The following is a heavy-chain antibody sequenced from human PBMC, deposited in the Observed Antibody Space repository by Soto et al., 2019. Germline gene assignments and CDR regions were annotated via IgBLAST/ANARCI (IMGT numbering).Heavy chain of an antibody. CDR1: NFVFSVYS. D-gene: IGHD3-3*01. V-gene: IGHV3-30-3*01. Sequence: ESGGGVVQPERSLKLSCTASNFVFSVYSLHWVRQAPGKGLEWVALISYDGGNKYYADSVKVRFTISRDNSKNTLYLQMNSLRREDTAGYLCARDNDQYDVWGGTLDSGGQGNLVTVSS. CDR2: ISYDGGNK. J-gene: IGHJ4*02. CDR3: ARDNDQYDVWGGTLDS.